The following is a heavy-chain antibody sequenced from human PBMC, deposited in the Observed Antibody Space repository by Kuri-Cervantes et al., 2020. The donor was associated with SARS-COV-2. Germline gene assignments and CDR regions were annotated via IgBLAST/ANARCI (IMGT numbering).Heavy chain of an antibody. CDR1: XXTXXDYY. CDR2: INPXXGGT. CDR3: ARSXPFRRLVVIXQGGAFDI. D-gene: IGHD3-22*01. Sequence: ASVKVSXXASXXTXXDYYMHWVRQAPGQGLEWMXXINPXXGGTXXAQKFQGWVTXTRDMSISTVYMXXSRLRSDDTAVYYCARSXPFRRLVVIXQGGAFDIWGQGTMVTVSS. J-gene: IGHJ3*02. V-gene: IGHV1-2*04.